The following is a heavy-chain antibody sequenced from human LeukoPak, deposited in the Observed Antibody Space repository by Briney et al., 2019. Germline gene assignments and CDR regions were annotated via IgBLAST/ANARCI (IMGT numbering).Heavy chain of an antibody. V-gene: IGHV3-11*01. Sequence: GGSLRLSCTASGFTFNDYYMSWIRQAPGKGLEWLSYISSSGSTIYYADSVKGRFTISRDNAKNSLYLQVNSLRAEDTAVYYCARETFMTTVTTFPWGQGTLVTVSS. CDR2: ISSSGSTI. CDR1: GFTFNDYY. D-gene: IGHD4-17*01. J-gene: IGHJ5*02. CDR3: ARETFMTTVTTFP.